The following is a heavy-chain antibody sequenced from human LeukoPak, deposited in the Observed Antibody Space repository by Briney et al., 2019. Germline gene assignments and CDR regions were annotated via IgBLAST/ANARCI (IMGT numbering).Heavy chain of an antibody. J-gene: IGHJ4*02. Sequence: GGSLRLSCAASGFTFSSDWMSWVRQAPGKGLEWVANIKQDGSDKHYVDSVKGRFTISRDNAKNSLYLQMNSLRAEDTAVYYCARRAHYYGSGSYYLDYWGQGTLVTVSS. CDR1: GFTFSSDW. CDR3: ARRAHYYGSGSYYLDY. V-gene: IGHV3-7*01. CDR2: IKQDGSDK. D-gene: IGHD3-10*01.